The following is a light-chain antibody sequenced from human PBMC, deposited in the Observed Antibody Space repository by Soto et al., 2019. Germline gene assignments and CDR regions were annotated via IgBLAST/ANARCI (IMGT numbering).Light chain of an antibody. CDR1: QSVSSY. CDR2: DAS. V-gene: IGKV3-11*01. CDR3: QQRSNWPPWT. Sequence: EIVLTQSPATLSLSPGERATLSCRASQSVSSYLAWDQQKPGQAPRLLIYDASNRATGIPARFSGSGSGTDFTLNISSLEPEDFAVYYCQQRSNWPPWTFGQGTKVEIK. J-gene: IGKJ1*01.